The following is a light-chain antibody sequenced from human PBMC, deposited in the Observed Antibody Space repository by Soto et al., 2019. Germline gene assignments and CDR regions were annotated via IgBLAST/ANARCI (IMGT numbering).Light chain of an antibody. CDR3: QQYSNGPPNT. J-gene: IGKJ5*01. V-gene: IGKV3-15*01. CDR1: QSVSSN. Sequence: EIGVPKSSATLSVSPRERATLSCRSSQSVSSNLAWYQQKLGQAPRLLIYGANTRATGIPARFSGSGSGTEFTLTISSLQSEDFAVYYCQQYSNGPPNTVGQGTRLDIK. CDR2: GAN.